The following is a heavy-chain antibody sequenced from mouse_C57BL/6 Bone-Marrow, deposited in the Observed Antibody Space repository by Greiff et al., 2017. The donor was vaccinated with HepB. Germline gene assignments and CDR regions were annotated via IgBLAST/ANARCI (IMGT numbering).Heavy chain of an antibody. CDR3: ARDSIYYDYDGGFDY. J-gene: IGHJ2*01. D-gene: IGHD2-4*01. CDR2: INYDGSST. CDR1: GFTFSDYY. V-gene: IGHV5-16*01. Sequence: EVKVEESEGGLVQPGSSMKLSCTASGFTFSDYYMAWVRQVPEKGLEWVANINYDGSSTYYLDSLKSRFIISRDNAKNILYLQMSSLKSEDTATYYCARDSIYYDYDGGFDYWGQGTTLTVSS.